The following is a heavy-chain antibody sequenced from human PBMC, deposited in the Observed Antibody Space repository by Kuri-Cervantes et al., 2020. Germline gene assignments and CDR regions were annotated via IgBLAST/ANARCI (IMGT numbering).Heavy chain of an antibody. J-gene: IGHJ4*02. CDR2: ISGSGGST. D-gene: IGHD5-24*01. CDR3: RRGRWLQLGPDY. CDR1: GFTFSSYA. Sequence: GGSLRLSCAASGFTFSSYAMSWVRQAPGKGLEWVSAISGSGGSTYYADSVKGRFTISRDNSKNTLYLQMNSLRAEDTAVYYCRRGRWLQLGPDYWGQGTLVTVSS. V-gene: IGHV3-23*01.